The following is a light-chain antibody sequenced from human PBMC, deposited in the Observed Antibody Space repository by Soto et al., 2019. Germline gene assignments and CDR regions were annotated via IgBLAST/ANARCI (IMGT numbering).Light chain of an antibody. CDR3: QQYNSYSLLT. Sequence: DIQITQSPSTLSASVGDRVTITCRASQSISSWLAWYQQKPGKAPKLLIYKASSLESGVPSRFSGSGSGTEFTLTISSLQPDDFATYYCQQYNSYSLLTFGPGTKVDIK. CDR1: QSISSW. V-gene: IGKV1-5*03. J-gene: IGKJ3*01. CDR2: KAS.